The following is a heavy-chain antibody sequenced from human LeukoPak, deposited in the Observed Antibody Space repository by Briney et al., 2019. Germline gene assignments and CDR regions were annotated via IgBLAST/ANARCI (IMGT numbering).Heavy chain of an antibody. CDR2: ISSSGSSI. CDR1: GFTFSSYS. D-gene: IGHD3/OR15-3a*01. J-gene: IGHJ4*02. CDR3: ARDQDFAFDY. V-gene: IGHV3-48*02. Sequence: PGPSLRLSCAASGFTFSSYSMNWVRQAPGKGLEWVSYISSSGSSIYYADSMKGRFTISRDNAKNSLYLQMNSLRDEDTAVYYCARDQDFAFDYWGQGTLVSVSS.